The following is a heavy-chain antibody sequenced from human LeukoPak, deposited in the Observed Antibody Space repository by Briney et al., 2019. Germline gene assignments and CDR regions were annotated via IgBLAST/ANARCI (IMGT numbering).Heavy chain of an antibody. D-gene: IGHD6-13*01. V-gene: IGHV3-7*01. J-gene: IGHJ4*02. CDR2: IKQDGSEK. CDR3: ARVSSVFGIAAAGQNFDY. CDR1: GFTFSSYW. Sequence: GGSLRLSCAASGFTFSSYWMSWVRQAPGKGLEWVANIKQDGSEKYYVDSVKGRFTISRDNAKNSLYLQMNSLRAEDTAVYYCARVSSVFGIAAAGQNFDYWGQGTLVTVSS.